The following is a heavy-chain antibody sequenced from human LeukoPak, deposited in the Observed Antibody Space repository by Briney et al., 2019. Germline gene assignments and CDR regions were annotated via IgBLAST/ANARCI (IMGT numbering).Heavy chain of an antibody. D-gene: IGHD3-10*01. V-gene: IGHV3-23*01. CDR3: ARILWFGVDDYCYGMDV. CDR1: GFTFSIYA. J-gene: IGHJ6*02. CDR2: ISGSGGST. Sequence: GGSLRLSCAASGFTFSIYAMSWVRQAPGKGLEWVSAISGSGGSTYYTDSVKGRFTISRDNSKNTLYLQMNSLSAEDTAVYYCARILWFGVDDYCYGMDVWGQGTTVTVSS.